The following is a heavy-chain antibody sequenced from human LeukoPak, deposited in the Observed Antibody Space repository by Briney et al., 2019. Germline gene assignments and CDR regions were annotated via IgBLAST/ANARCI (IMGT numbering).Heavy chain of an antibody. J-gene: IGHJ4*02. CDR2: ISGSGGSG. D-gene: IGHD3-22*01. CDR3: AKARASSGTRSYFDY. Sequence: PGGSLRLSCAASGFTFSSYAMTWVRQAPGKGLEWVSAISGSGGSGYYADSVKGRFTISRDNSKNTLYLQMNSLRAEDTAVYYCAKARASSGTRSYFDYWGQGTLVTVSS. CDR1: GFTFSSYA. V-gene: IGHV3-23*01.